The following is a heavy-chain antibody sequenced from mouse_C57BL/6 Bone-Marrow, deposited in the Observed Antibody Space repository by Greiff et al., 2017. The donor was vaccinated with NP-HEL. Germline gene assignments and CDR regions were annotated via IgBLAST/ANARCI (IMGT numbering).Heavy chain of an antibody. J-gene: IGHJ2*01. D-gene: IGHD2-3*01. CDR3: ARMWLLPYYFDY. CDR2: ISDGGSYT. Sequence: EVKLEESGGGLVKPGGSLKLSCAASGFTFSSYAMSWVRQTPEKRLEWVATISDGGSYTYYPDNVKGRFTISRDNAKNNLYLQMSHLKSEDTAMYYCARMWLLPYYFDYWGQGTTLTVSS. V-gene: IGHV5-4*03. CDR1: GFTFSSYA.